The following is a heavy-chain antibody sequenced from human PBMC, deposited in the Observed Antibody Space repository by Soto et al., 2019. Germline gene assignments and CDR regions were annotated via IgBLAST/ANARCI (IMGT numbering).Heavy chain of an antibody. J-gene: IGHJ6*03. D-gene: IGHD6-6*01. CDR1: GFTFSSYA. Sequence: PGGSLRLSCAASGFTFSSYAMSWVRQAPGKGLEWVSAISGSGGSTYYADSVKGRFTISRDNSKNTLYLQMNSLRAEDTAVYYCAKGTSSVDYYYMDVWGKGTTVTVSS. CDR3: AKGTSSVDYYYMDV. V-gene: IGHV3-23*01. CDR2: ISGSGGST.